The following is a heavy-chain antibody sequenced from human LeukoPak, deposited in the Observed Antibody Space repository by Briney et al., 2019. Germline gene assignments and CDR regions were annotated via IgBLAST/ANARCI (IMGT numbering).Heavy chain of an antibody. CDR3: AKDGDCSGGSCYYYYYYYMDV. V-gene: IGHV3-43D*04. J-gene: IGHJ6*03. CDR2: ISWDGGST. CDR1: GFTFDDYA. D-gene: IGHD2-15*01. Sequence: QPGGSLRLSCAASGFTFDDYAMHWVRQAPGKGLEWVSLISWDGGSTYYADSAKGRFTIPRDNSKNSLYLQMNSLRAEDTALYYCAKDGDCSGGSCYYYYYYYMDVWGKGTTVTVSS.